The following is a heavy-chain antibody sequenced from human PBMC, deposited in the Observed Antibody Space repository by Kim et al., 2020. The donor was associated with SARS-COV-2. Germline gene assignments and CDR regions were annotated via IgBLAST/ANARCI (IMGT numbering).Heavy chain of an antibody. D-gene: IGHD2-8*01. CDR2: ISSSSSTI. V-gene: IGHV3-48*01. J-gene: IGHJ6*02. CDR3: ARDLEWHVVYYYYGMDV. Sequence: GGSLRLSCAASGFTFSSYSMNWVRQAPGKGLEWVSYISSSSSTIYYADSVKGRFTISRDNAKNSLYLQMNSLRGEDTAVYYCARDLEWHVVYYYYGMDVWGQGTTVTVS. CDR1: GFTFSSYS.